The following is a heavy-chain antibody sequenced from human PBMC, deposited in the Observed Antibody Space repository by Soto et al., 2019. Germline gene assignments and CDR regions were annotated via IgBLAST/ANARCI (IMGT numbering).Heavy chain of an antibody. CDR1: GFTVSSNY. CDR3: ARVAYYDILTGYPDDY. V-gene: IGHV3-53*04. CDR2: IYSGGST. D-gene: IGHD3-9*01. J-gene: IGHJ4*02. Sequence: GGSLRLSCAASGFTVSSNYMSWVRQAPGKGLEWVSVIYSGGSTYYADSVKGRFTISRHNSKNTLYLQMNSLRAEDTAVYYCARVAYYDILTGYPDDYWGQGTLVTVSS.